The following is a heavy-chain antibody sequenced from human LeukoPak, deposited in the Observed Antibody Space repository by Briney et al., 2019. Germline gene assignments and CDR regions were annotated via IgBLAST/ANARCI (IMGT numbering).Heavy chain of an antibody. CDR1: GISSGISFSSYA. CDR3: ARGPPYGSRSDYFDY. J-gene: IGHJ4*02. D-gene: IGHD3-10*01. CDR2: LSGDGSRK. Sequence: GGSLRLSCVVSGISSGISFSSYAMTWVRQAPGKGLECVSALSGDGSRKYYVDSVKGRFAISRDNAKNSLYLQMNSLRVEDTAVYYCARGPPYGSRSDYFDYWGQGTLVTVSS. V-gene: IGHV3-23*01.